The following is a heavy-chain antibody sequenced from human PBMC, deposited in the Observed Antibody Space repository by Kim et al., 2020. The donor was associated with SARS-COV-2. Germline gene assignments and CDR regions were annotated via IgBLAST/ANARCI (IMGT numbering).Heavy chain of an antibody. D-gene: IGHD6-19*01. CDR3: AREDVYSSDDALDI. Sequence: GGSLRLSCAASGFTFSNYEMNWVRQAPGKGLEWVSYISSSGGTIYYADSVKGRFTISRDNAKNSLYLQMNSLRAEDTAVYYCAREDVYSSDDALDIWGQGTMVTVSS. V-gene: IGHV3-48*03. J-gene: IGHJ3*02. CDR1: GFTFSNYE. CDR2: ISSSGGTI.